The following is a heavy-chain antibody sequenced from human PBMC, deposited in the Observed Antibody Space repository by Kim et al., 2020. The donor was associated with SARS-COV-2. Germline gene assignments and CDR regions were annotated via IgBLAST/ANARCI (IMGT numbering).Heavy chain of an antibody. CDR1: GYTFTSYY. CDR3: ARDSAGYSGYAGQQGWFDP. Sequence: ASVKVSCKASGYTFTSYYMHWVRQAPGQGLEWMGIINPSGGSTSYAQKFQGRVTMTRDTSTSTVYMELSSLRSEDTAVYYCARDSAGYSGYAGQQGWFDPWGQGTLVTVSS. J-gene: IGHJ5*02. CDR2: INPSGGST. D-gene: IGHD5-12*01. V-gene: IGHV1-46*01.